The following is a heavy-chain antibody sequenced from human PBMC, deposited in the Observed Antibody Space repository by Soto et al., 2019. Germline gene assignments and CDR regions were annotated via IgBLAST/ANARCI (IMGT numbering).Heavy chain of an antibody. CDR3: AHRQTSRLRGANAFDI. D-gene: IGHD3-10*01. CDR1: GFSLITSGVG. Sequence: QITLKESGPTLVKPTQTLTLTCTFSGFSLITSGVGVGWTRQPPGKALEWLALIDWDGDKRSSPSLKSRLTITKDSSKNQVVLTMTNMDPVDTATYFCAHRQTSRLRGANAFDIWGQGTLVTVSS. CDR2: IDWDGDK. J-gene: IGHJ3*02. V-gene: IGHV2-5*02.